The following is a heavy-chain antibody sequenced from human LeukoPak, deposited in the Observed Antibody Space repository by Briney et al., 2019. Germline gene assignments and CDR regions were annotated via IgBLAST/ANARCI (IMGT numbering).Heavy chain of an antibody. J-gene: IGHJ6*03. Sequence: PSETLSLTCTVSGGSISSYYWSWIRQPPGKGLEWTGYIYYSGSTNYNPSLKSRVTISVDTSKNQFSLKLSSVTAADTAVYYCARGGYDYVWGSYRYYYYMDVWGKGTTVTISS. CDR2: IYYSGST. V-gene: IGHV4-59*01. CDR1: GGSISSYY. CDR3: ARGGYDYVWGSYRYYYYMDV. D-gene: IGHD3-16*02.